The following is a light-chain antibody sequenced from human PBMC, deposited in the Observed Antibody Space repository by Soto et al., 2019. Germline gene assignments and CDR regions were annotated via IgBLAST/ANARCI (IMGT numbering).Light chain of an antibody. V-gene: IGKV3-11*01. Sequence: IVFTQSRTTLCWSREERATVSCRASQSVSSYLAWYQQKPGQAPRLLIYDASNRATGIPARFSGSGSGTDFTLTISSLEPEDFAVYYCQQRSNWPPITFGQGTRLEIK. CDR3: QQRSNWPPIT. CDR1: QSVSSY. CDR2: DAS. J-gene: IGKJ5*01.